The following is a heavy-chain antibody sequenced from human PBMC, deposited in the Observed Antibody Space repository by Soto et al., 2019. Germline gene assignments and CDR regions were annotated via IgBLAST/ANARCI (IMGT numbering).Heavy chain of an antibody. CDR3: ARSQGSSTSLEIYYYYYYGMDV. Sequence: QVQLVQSGAEVKKPGSSVKVSCKASGGTFGSYAISWVRQAPGQGLGGMGGIIPIPGPANYAQKSQGRVTIAADESTSTAYMELSSLRSEDTAVYYCARSQGSSTSLEIYYYYYYGMDVWGQGTTVTVSS. V-gene: IGHV1-69*01. CDR2: IIPIPGPA. J-gene: IGHJ6*02. CDR1: GGTFGSYA. D-gene: IGHD2-2*01.